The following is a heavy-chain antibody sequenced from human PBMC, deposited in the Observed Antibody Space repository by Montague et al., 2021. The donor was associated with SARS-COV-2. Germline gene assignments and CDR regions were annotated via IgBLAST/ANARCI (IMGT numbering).Heavy chain of an antibody. CDR3: VREKYYFDDSGSK. CDR1: GVSISSGSYY. D-gene: IGHD3-22*01. V-gene: IGHV4-61*01. J-gene: IGHJ4*02. CDR2: VYHTGST. Sequence: SETLSLTCSVSGVSISSGSYYWSWVRQPPGKGLEWIGYVYHTGSTNYNPSLKSRVTLSIDTSKNQFSLSLTSVTAADTAAYYCVREKYYFDDSGSKWGQGTLVTV.